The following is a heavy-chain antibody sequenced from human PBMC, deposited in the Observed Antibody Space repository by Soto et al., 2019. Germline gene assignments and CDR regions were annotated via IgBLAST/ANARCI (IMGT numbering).Heavy chain of an antibody. CDR1: GGSISSGGYY. CDR2: IYYSGST. D-gene: IGHD3-3*01. J-gene: IGHJ5*02. V-gene: IGHV4-61*08. Sequence: SETLSLTCTVSGGSISSGGYYWSWIRQHPGKGLEWIGYIYYSGSTNYNPSLKSRVTISVDTSKNQFSLKLSSVTAADTAVYYCARTLFTKSRSMDEWFDPWGQGTLVTVSS. CDR3: ARTLFTKSRSMDEWFDP.